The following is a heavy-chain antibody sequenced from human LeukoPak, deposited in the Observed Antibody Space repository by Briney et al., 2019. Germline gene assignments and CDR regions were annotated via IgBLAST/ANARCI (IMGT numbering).Heavy chain of an antibody. CDR3: ATTAPTNNYYDSSGYFY. V-gene: IGHV4-31*03. Sequence: SETLSLTCTVSGGFISSGGYYWSWIRQHPGKGLEWIGYIYYSGSTYYNPSLKSRVTISVDTSKNQFSLKLSSVTAANTAVYYCATTAPTNNYYDSSGYFYWGQGTLVTVSS. J-gene: IGHJ4*02. CDR1: GGFISSGGYY. CDR2: IYYSGST. D-gene: IGHD3-22*01.